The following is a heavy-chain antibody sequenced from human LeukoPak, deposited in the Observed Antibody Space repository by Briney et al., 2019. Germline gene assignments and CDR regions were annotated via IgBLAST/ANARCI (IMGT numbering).Heavy chain of an antibody. D-gene: IGHD1-1*01. CDR1: GGSICVSYY. CDR2: ISTSGSA. J-gene: IGHJ4*02. Sequence: PSETLSLTCTVSGGSICVSYYWTWIRQPAGRGLEWIGRISTSGSANYDPSLKSRVTISVDKSNNQFSLMLSSVTDADTAMYYCARGKQNAVDYWGQGILVTVSS. CDR3: ARGKQNAVDY. V-gene: IGHV4-4*07.